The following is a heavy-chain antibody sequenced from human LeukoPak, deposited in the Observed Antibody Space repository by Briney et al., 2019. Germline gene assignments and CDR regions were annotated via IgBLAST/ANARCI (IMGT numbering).Heavy chain of an antibody. J-gene: IGHJ4*02. CDR3: ARGRAARPGNYFDY. CDR2: ISAYNGNT. Sequence: ASVKVSCKASGYTFTSYGIRWVRQAPGQGLEWMGWISAYNGNTNHAQKLQGRGTMTTDKSTSTAYMELRSLRSDDTAVYYCARGRAARPGNYFDYWGQGTLVTVSS. CDR1: GYTFTSYG. V-gene: IGHV1-18*01. D-gene: IGHD6-6*01.